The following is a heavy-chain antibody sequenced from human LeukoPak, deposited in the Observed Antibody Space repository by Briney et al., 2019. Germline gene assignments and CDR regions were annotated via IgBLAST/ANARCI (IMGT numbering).Heavy chain of an antibody. J-gene: IGHJ6*02. CDR1: GFTFSSYS. Sequence: PGGSLRLSCAASGFTFSSYSMNWVRQAPGKGLEWVSSISSSSSYIYYADSVKGRFTISRDNAKNLLYLQMNSLRAEDTAVYYCARAPTKHYGMDVWGQGTTVTVSS. CDR2: ISSSSSYI. CDR3: ARAPTKHYGMDV. V-gene: IGHV3-21*01.